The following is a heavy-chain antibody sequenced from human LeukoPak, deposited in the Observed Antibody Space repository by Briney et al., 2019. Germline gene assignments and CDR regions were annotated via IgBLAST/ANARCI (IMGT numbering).Heavy chain of an antibody. CDR1: EFTLSSFG. CDR3: ARDRGYCRGTTCYAYYFDS. D-gene: IGHD2-2*01. Sequence: GGSLRLSCAASEFTLSSFGMNWVRQAPGKGLEWVSYIGTTTSTVYYADSVKGRFTISRDNAKNSLYLQMNSLRAEDTAAYYCARDRGYCRGTTCYAYYFDSWGQGTLVTVSS. V-gene: IGHV3-48*04. CDR2: IGTTTSTV. J-gene: IGHJ4*02.